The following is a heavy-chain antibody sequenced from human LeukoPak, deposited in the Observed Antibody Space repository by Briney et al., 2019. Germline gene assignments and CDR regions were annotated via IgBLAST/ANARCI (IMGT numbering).Heavy chain of an antibody. D-gene: IGHD3-10*01. Sequence: RPSETLSLTCTVSGGSISSYYWSWIRQPPGKGLEWIGYIYYSGSTNYNPSLTSRVTISVDTSKNQFSLRLTSVTAADTAVYFCARHGIWFGDTNRWFDPWGQGTLVTVSS. J-gene: IGHJ5*02. V-gene: IGHV4-59*08. CDR2: IYYSGST. CDR3: ARHGIWFGDTNRWFDP. CDR1: GGSISSYY.